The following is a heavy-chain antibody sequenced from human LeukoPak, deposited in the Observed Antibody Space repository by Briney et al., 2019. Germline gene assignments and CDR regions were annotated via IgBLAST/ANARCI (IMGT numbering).Heavy chain of an antibody. J-gene: IGHJ6*02. V-gene: IGHV4-4*07. CDR3: ARDSIPGIAAAGTGGYYYYGMDV. Sequence: PSGTLSLTCTVSGGSISSYYWSWIRQPGGKGLEWIGRNYTSGSTNYNPSLKSRVTMSVDTSKNQFSLKLSSVTAADTAVYYCARDSIPGIAAAGTGGYYYYGMDVWGQGTTVTVSS. CDR2: NYTSGST. CDR1: GGSISSYY. D-gene: IGHD6-13*01.